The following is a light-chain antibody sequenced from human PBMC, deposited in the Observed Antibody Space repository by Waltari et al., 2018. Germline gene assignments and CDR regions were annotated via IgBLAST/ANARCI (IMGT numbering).Light chain of an antibody. CDR1: QAIRMY. CDR2: DAS. Sequence: DIQMTQSPSTLSASVGDRVTITCRASQAIRMYLAWYQQQPGKAPNPLIYDASTLERGVTSRVSGSKSETEFTITSTGLQHVEIENYYRQQDYSYSTFGQGTKVEI. J-gene: IGKJ1*01. V-gene: IGKV1-5*01. CDR3: QQDYSYST.